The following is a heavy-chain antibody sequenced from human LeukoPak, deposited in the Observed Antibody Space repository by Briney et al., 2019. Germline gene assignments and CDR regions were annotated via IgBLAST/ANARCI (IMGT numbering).Heavy chain of an antibody. CDR3: AKEAYDYVWGSSVLDY. V-gene: IGHV3-30*18. CDR1: GFTFSDYG. D-gene: IGHD3-16*01. J-gene: IGHJ4*02. CDR2: ISYDGSSK. Sequence: GGSLRLSCAASGFTFSDYGMHWVRQAPGKGLEWVAVISYDGSSKYYADSVKGRFTISRDNSKNTLYLQMNSLRAEDTAVYYCAKEAYDYVWGSSVLDYWGQGTLVTVSS.